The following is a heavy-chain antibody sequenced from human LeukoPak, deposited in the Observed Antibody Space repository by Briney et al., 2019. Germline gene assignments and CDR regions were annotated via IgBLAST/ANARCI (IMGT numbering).Heavy chain of an antibody. CDR2: IQQDGSEK. V-gene: IGHV3-7*05. J-gene: IGHJ4*02. D-gene: IGHD1-26*01. CDR3: ARNPPRYFN. Sequence: GGSLRLSCAASGFTFSSYWMIWVRQAPGKGLEWVANIQQDGSEKYYVDSVKGRFTISRDNAKNSLYLQMNSLRAGDKAVYYCARNPPRYFNWGQGTLVTVSS. CDR1: GFTFSSYW.